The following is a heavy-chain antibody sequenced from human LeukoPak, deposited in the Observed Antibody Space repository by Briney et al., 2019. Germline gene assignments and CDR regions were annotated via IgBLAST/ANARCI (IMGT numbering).Heavy chain of an antibody. J-gene: IGHJ4*02. D-gene: IGHD3-22*01. V-gene: IGHV4-4*07. Sequence: SGTLSLTCTVSGGSISSYYWSWIRQPAGKGLEWIGRIYASGSTNYNPSLKSRVTMSVDTSKNQFSLKVRSVTAADTAVYYCAREPITMIATFGYWGQGTLVTVSS. CDR1: GGSISSYY. CDR3: AREPITMIATFGY. CDR2: IYASGST.